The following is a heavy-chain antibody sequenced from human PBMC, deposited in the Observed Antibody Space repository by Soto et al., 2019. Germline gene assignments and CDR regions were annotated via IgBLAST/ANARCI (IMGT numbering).Heavy chain of an antibody. CDR3: AGAVAVAADFDY. D-gene: IGHD6-19*01. Sequence: QVQLVQSGAEEKKPGASVKVSCKASGYTFTGYAMHWVRQAPGQRLEWMGWINAGNGNTKYSQKFQGRVTITRDTSARTAYMELSSLRYEDTAVYYCAGAVAVAADFDYWGQGTLVTVSS. J-gene: IGHJ4*02. CDR2: INAGNGNT. CDR1: GYTFTGYA. V-gene: IGHV1-3*05.